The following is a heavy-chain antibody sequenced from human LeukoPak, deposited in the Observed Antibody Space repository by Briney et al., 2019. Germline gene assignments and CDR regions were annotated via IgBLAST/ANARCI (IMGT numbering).Heavy chain of an antibody. Sequence: GGSLRLSCAASGFIFSSYAMSWVRQAPGKGLEWVSAISGSGGSTYYADSVKGRFTISRGNSKNTLYLQMNSLRAEDTAVYYCANREWLFPNDAFDIWGQGTMVTVSS. CDR3: ANREWLFPNDAFDI. CDR1: GFIFSSYA. D-gene: IGHD3-3*01. J-gene: IGHJ3*02. CDR2: ISGSGGST. V-gene: IGHV3-23*01.